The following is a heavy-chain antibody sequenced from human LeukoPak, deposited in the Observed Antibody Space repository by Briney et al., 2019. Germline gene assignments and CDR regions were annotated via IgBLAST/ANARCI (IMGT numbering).Heavy chain of an antibody. CDR3: ARPIGEHAFDI. V-gene: IGHV1-18*01. CDR2: ISAYNGKT. CDR1: GYTFTSYG. D-gene: IGHD1-26*01. J-gene: IGHJ3*02. Sequence: ASVKVSCKASGYTFTSYGISWVRQAPGQGLEWMGWISAYNGKTIHAQKLQDRVTMTTDTPASTGYMELRSLISDDTAVYYCARPIGEHAFDIWGQGTMVTVSS.